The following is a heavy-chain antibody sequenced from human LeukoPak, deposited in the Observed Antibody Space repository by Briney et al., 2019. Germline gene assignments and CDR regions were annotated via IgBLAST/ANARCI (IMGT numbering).Heavy chain of an antibody. J-gene: IGHJ3*02. CDR2: ISGSGGTT. CDR1: GFTFSSYA. CDR3: ARGYGSGSSRYVFDI. Sequence: QPGGSLRLSCAASGFTFSSYAMTWVRQAPGKGLEWVSVISGSGGTTYYADSVKGRFTISRDNSKNTLNLQMNSLRAEDTAVYYCARGYGSGSSRYVFDIWGQGTMVTVSS. D-gene: IGHD3-10*01. V-gene: IGHV3-23*01.